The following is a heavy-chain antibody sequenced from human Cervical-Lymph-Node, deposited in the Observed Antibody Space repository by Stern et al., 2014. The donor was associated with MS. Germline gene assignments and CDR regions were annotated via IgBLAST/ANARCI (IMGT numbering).Heavy chain of an antibody. Sequence: QVQLMQSGAEVKKPGASVKVSRKVSGYTLSEISMHWVRQAPGKGLEWMGGFDPEHGETRYAQKFQGRVAMAEDRSTDTAYMELSSLRSEDTAVYYCATHRGRVTYYYGMDVWGQGTTVTVSS. CDR2: FDPEHGET. V-gene: IGHV1-24*01. J-gene: IGHJ6*02. CDR1: GYTLSEIS. CDR3: ATHRGRVTYYYGMDV. D-gene: IGHD2-21*02.